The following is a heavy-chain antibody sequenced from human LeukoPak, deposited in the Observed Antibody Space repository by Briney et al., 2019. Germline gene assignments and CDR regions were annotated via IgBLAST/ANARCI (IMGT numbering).Heavy chain of an antibody. CDR2: IYFSGTT. J-gene: IGHJ4*02. V-gene: IGHV4-59*01. CDR3: ARGRGYGRTFDY. Sequence: SETLSLTFTVSGGSISSYYWSWIRQPPGKGLEWSGYIYFSGTTNYNPSLKSRVTVLVDTSKNQFSLKLRSVTAADTAVYYCARGRGYGRTFDYWGQGTLVTVSS. D-gene: IGHD5-18*01. CDR1: GGSISSYY.